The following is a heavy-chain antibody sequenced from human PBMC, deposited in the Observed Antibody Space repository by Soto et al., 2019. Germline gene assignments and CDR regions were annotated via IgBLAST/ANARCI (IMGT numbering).Heavy chain of an antibody. Sequence: EVQLVESGGGVVRPGGSLRLSCAASGFTFDDYGMSWVRQAPGKGLEWVSGVNWNGGSTGYAVSVKGRFTISRVNAKNSLFLQMNSLWAEDTALYHCAREVGSNYDEGYYYMDFWGKGTTVTVSS. J-gene: IGHJ6*03. V-gene: IGHV3-20*01. CDR3: AREVGSNYDEGYYYMDF. CDR1: GFTFDDYG. D-gene: IGHD4-4*01. CDR2: VNWNGGST.